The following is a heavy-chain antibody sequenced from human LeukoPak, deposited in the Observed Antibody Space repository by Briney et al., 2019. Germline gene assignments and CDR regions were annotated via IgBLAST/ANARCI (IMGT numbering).Heavy chain of an antibody. J-gene: IGHJ4*02. CDR2: IYTSGST. D-gene: IGHD6-19*01. V-gene: IGHV4-4*07. CDR1: GGSISSYY. Sequence: SETLSHTCTVSGGSISSYYWSWIRQPAGKGLEWIGRIYTSGSTNYNPSLKSRVTMSVDTSKNQFSLKLSSVTAADTAVYYCARVYSSGWSYYFDYWGQGTLVTVSS. CDR3: ARVYSSGWSYYFDY.